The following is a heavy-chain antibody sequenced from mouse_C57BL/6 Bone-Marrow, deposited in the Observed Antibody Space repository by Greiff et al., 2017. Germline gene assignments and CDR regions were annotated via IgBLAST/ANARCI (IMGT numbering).Heavy chain of an antibody. CDR2: IDPSDSYT. V-gene: IGHV1-59*01. D-gene: IGHD1-1*01. CDR1: GYTFTSYW. Sequence: QVQLQQPGAELVRPGTSVKLSCKASGYTFTSYWMHWVKQRPGQGLEWIGVIDPSDSYTNYNQKFKGKATLTVDTSSSTAYMQLSSLTSEDSAVYYCARWEDYYYGSSYGYWGQGTTLTVSS. CDR3: ARWEDYYYGSSYGY. J-gene: IGHJ2*01.